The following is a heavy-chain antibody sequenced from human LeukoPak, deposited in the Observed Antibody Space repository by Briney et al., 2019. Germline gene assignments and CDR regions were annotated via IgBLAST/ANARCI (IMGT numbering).Heavy chain of an antibody. J-gene: IGHJ4*02. D-gene: IGHD6-6*01. CDR2: IYYSGNT. Sequence: SETLSLTCTVSGGSVSDSNYFWGWIRQPPGKGLEWIGSIYYSGNTYYNPSLKSRVTISVDTSKNQFSLKLNSVTAADTAVYYCARASYHFDSWGQGTLVTVSS. CDR1: GGSVSDSNYF. V-gene: IGHV4-39*07. CDR3: ARASYHFDS.